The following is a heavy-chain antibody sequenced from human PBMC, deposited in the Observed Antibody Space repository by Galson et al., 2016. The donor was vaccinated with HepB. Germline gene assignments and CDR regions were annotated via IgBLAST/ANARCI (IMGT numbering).Heavy chain of an antibody. D-gene: IGHD4-17*01. Sequence: QSGAEVKEPGESLRISCQGSGYRLTDYWITWVRQVPGKGLQWMGRIDPDDPYTNYSPSFQGDVPISVDKSINTAYLQWSTLKASDTAIYYCARALEYGSRNYYDYYAMDVWGPGTTVIVSS. V-gene: IGHV5-10-1*01. CDR1: GYRLTDYW. CDR3: ARALEYGSRNYYDYYAMDV. CDR2: IDPDDPYT. J-gene: IGHJ6*02.